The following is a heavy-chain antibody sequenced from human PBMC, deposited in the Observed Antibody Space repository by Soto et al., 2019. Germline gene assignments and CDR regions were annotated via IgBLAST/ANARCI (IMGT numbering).Heavy chain of an antibody. V-gene: IGHV4-34*01. Sequence: PSETLSLTCAVYGGSFSGYYWSWIRQPPGKGLEWIGEINHSGSTNYNPSLKSRVTISVDTSKNQFSLKLSSVTAADTAVYYCARGRGRRQGYYYYYGMDVWGQGTTVTVSS. CDR3: ARGRGRRQGYYYYYGMDV. J-gene: IGHJ6*02. CDR1: GGSFSGYY. CDR2: INHSGST.